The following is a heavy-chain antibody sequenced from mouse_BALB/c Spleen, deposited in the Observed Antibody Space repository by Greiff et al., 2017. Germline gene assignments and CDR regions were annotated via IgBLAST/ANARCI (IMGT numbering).Heavy chain of an antibody. D-gene: IGHD2-1*01. CDR2: SRNKANDYTT. CDR1: GFTFSDFY. Sequence: EVKVVESGGGLVQPGGSLRLSCATSGFTFSDFYMEWVRQPPGKRLEWIAASRNKANDYTTEYSASVKGRFIVSRDTSQSILYLQMNALRAEDTAIYYCARDALYGNYFDYWGQGTTLTVSS. V-gene: IGHV7-1*02. J-gene: IGHJ2*01. CDR3: ARDALYGNYFDY.